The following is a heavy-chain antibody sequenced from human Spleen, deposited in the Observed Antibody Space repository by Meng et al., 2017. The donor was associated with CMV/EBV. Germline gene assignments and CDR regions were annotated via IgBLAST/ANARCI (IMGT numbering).Heavy chain of an antibody. D-gene: IGHD5-18*01. J-gene: IGHJ6*02. Sequence: GESLKISCVGSGFTFNTYWMHWARQAPGKGLVWVSHINIDGSSTSYADSVKGRFTISRDNAKNTLYLQMNSLRAEDTAVYYCARFTASYYYYYGMDVWGQGTTVTVSS. CDR1: GFTFNTYW. CDR2: INIDGSST. CDR3: ARFTASYYYYYGMDV. V-gene: IGHV3-74*01.